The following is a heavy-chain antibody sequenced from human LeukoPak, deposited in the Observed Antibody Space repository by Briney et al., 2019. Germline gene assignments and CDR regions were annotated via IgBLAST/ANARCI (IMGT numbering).Heavy chain of an antibody. V-gene: IGHV3-30*02. CDR1: GFTFSSYG. Sequence: PGGSLRLSCAASGFTFSSYGMHWVRQAPGKGLEWVAFIRYDGSNKYYADSVKGRFTISRDNSKNTLYLQMISLRAEDTAVYYCAKDRGIAAAADYWGQGTLVTVSS. CDR2: IRYDGSNK. D-gene: IGHD6-13*01. CDR3: AKDRGIAAAADY. J-gene: IGHJ4*02.